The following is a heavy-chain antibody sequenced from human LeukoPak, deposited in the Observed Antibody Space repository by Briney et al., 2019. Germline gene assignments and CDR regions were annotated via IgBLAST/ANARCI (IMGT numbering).Heavy chain of an antibody. CDR3: ARSNYYDSSGYRGH. D-gene: IGHD3-22*01. CDR1: GFTFSSYT. J-gene: IGHJ4*02. Sequence: GGSLRLSCAASGFTFSSYTMDWVRQAPGKGLEWVSSISSGSNYIYYADSVKGRFTISRDNAKNSLYLQMNSLRAEDTAVYYCARSNYYDSSGYRGHWGQGTLVTVSS. CDR2: ISSGSNYI. V-gene: IGHV3-21*01.